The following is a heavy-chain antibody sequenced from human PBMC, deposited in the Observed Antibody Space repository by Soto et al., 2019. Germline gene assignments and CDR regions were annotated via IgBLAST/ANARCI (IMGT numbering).Heavy chain of an antibody. D-gene: IGHD2-2*01. J-gene: IGHJ4*02. CDR1: GGTFSSYA. CDR3: AAGIPDIVVVPAAISD. V-gene: IGHV1-69*13. CDR2: IIPIFGTA. Sequence: SVKVSCKASGGTFSSYAISWVRQAPGQGLEWTGGIIPIFGTANYAQKFQGRVTIIADESTSTAYMELSSLRSEDTAVYYCAAGIPDIVVVPAAISDWGQGTLVTVSS.